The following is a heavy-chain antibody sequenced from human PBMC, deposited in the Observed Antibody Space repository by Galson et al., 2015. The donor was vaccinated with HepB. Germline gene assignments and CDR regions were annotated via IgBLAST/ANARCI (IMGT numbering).Heavy chain of an antibody. Sequence: SLRLSCAASGFSFNSYAMTWVRQAPGKGLEWVSSITSSGGNSYYTDSVTGRVTVSRANSKKPLLLQLKSLRAEDTAMYFCAKDGIMVANNPYHFHYWGQGTLVTVSS. J-gene: IGHJ4*02. V-gene: IGHV3-23*01. D-gene: IGHD2-15*01. CDR1: GFSFNSYA. CDR3: AKDGIMVANNPYHFHY. CDR2: ITSSGGNS.